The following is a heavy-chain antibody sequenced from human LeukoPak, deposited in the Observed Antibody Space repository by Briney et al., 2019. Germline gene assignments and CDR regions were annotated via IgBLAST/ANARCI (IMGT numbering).Heavy chain of an antibody. CDR1: GYSFTDYY. D-gene: IGHD2-21*01. J-gene: IGHJ5*02. V-gene: IGHV1-2*02. CDR2: INPSSGGT. CDR3: ARADRLHGGPYLIGP. Sequence: ASVKVSCKTSGYSFTDYYMHWVRQAPGQGLEWMGWINPSSGGTSSAQKFQGRVTMTRDTSITTVYMEVSWLTSDDTAIYYCARADRLHGGPYLIGPWGQGTLVTVSS.